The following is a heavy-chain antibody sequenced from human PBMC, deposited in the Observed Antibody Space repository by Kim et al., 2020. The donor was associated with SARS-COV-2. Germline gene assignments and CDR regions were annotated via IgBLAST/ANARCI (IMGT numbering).Heavy chain of an antibody. CDR2: ISYDGSNK. Sequence: GGSLRLSCAASGFTFSSYGMHWVRQAPGKGLEWVAVISYDGSNKYYADSVKGRFTISRDNSKNTLYLQMNSLRAEDTAVYYCAKDYDFWSGYSKHKTDAFDIWGQGTMVTVSS. D-gene: IGHD3-3*01. J-gene: IGHJ3*02. CDR1: GFTFSSYG. V-gene: IGHV3-30*18. CDR3: AKDYDFWSGYSKHKTDAFDI.